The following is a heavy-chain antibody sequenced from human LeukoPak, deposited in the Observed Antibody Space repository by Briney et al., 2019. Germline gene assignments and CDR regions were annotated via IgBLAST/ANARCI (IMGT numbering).Heavy chain of an antibody. Sequence: ASVTVSCKASGYTFTGYYMHWVRQAPGQGLEWMGRINPNSGGTNYAQKFQGRVTMTRDTSISTAYMELSRLRSDDTAVYYCARGRTTVTTKGVFYYWGQGTLVTISS. V-gene: IGHV1-2*06. CDR1: GYTFTGYY. CDR2: INPNSGGT. D-gene: IGHD4-11*01. CDR3: ARGRTTVTTKGVFYY. J-gene: IGHJ4*02.